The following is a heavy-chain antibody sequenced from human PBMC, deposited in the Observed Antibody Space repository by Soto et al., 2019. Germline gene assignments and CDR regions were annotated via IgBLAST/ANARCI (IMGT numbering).Heavy chain of an antibody. CDR1: GGSISSSNW. V-gene: IGHV4-4*02. Sequence: SETLSLTCAVSGGSISSSNWWSWVRQPPGKGLEWIGEIYHSGSTNYNPSLKSRVTISVDKSKNQFSLKLSSATAADTAVYYCAREWIAAAGIYDYWGQGTLVTVSS. CDR3: AREWIAAAGIYDY. CDR2: IYHSGST. D-gene: IGHD6-13*01. J-gene: IGHJ4*02.